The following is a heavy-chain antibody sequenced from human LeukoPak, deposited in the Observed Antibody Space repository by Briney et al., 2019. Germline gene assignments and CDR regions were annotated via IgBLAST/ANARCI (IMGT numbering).Heavy chain of an antibody. CDR2: IDKKANFYAT. CDR3: TRDSGTYNWLDP. V-gene: IGHV3-73*01. J-gene: IGHJ5*02. Sequence: GGSLTLSCAASGFSFSGSAIHWVRQSSGKGLEWVGHIDKKANFYATASAASVEGRFTISRDDSRNTAYLQMTSLKTEDTALYYCTRDSGTYNWLDPWGQGTLVIVSS. CDR1: GFSFSGSA. D-gene: IGHD1-26*01.